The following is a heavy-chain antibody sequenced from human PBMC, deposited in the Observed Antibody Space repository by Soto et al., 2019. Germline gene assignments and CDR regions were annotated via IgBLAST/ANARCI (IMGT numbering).Heavy chain of an antibody. V-gene: IGHV4-34*01. J-gene: IGHJ5*02. CDR1: GGSFRNYY. CDR3: TRAERFPRSWFDP. Sequence: SETLSLTCGDYGGSFRNYYWIWVRQPPGKGLEWIGEVNHSGEATYNPSLQSRVTISLDTSNNHFSLKMTSLTAADTALYFFTRAERFPRSWFDPWGQGTQVTVSS. D-gene: IGHD3-10*01. CDR2: VNHSGEA.